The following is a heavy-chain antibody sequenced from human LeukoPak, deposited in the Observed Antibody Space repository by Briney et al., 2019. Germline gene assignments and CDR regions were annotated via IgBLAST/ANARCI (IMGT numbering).Heavy chain of an antibody. CDR2: MNPNSGNT. D-gene: IGHD2-2*02. Sequence: ASVKVSCKASGYTFTNYDINWVRQATGQGLEWMGWMNPNSGNTGYAQEFQGRVTMTRNTSISTAYMELRSLRSDDTAVYYCARAYCSSTSCYTWDAFDIWGQGTMVTVSS. V-gene: IGHV1-8*01. CDR3: ARAYCSSTSCYTWDAFDI. J-gene: IGHJ3*02. CDR1: GYTFTNYD.